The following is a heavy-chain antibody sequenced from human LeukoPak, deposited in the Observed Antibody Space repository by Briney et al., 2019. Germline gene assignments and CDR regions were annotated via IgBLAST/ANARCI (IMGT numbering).Heavy chain of an antibody. Sequence: ASVKVSCKASGGTFSSYAFSWVRQAPGQGLEWMGVIITIFHTPYYAPKFQGRVTITADKSTSTVYMEVSSLRSEDTAVYYCAKEATPGFGELLSFFYWGQGTLVTVSS. CDR3: AKEATPGFGELLSFFY. J-gene: IGHJ4*02. CDR1: GGTFSSYA. D-gene: IGHD3-10*01. CDR2: IITIFHTP. V-gene: IGHV1-69*06.